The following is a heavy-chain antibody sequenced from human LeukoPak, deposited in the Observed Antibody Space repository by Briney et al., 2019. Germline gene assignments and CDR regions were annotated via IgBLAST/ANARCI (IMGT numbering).Heavy chain of an antibody. D-gene: IGHD6-19*01. CDR3: ARGREVAGTVSY. CDR1: GYTFTGYY. Sequence: GASVKVSCKASGYTFTGYYIHWVRQAPGQGLEWMGWINPDSGGTNYGQRFQGRVTMTRDTSISTAYMELSSLRSDDTAVYYCARGREVAGTVSYWGQGSLVTVSS. CDR2: INPDSGGT. J-gene: IGHJ4*02. V-gene: IGHV1-2*02.